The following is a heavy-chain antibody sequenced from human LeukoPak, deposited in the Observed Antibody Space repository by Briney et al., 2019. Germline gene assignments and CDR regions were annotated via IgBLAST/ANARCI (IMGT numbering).Heavy chain of an antibody. CDR2: IYYSGST. J-gene: IGHJ4*02. CDR3: ARHSKRWLHLDY. CDR1: GGSFSSDTSY. D-gene: IGHD5-24*01. Sequence: SQTLSLTCTVSGGSFSSDTSYWSWIRQHPGKSLEWIGYIYYSGSTYYNPSLRSRVTISMDKSKNQFSLKVRSVTAADTAVYYCARHSKRWLHLDYWGQGTLVSVSS. V-gene: IGHV4-31*03.